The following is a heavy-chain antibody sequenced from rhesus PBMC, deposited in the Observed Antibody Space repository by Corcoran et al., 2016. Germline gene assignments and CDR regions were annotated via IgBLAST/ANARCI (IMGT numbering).Heavy chain of an antibody. Sequence: QLQLQESGPGLVKPSETLSVTCAVSGGSIGSSYWSWIRQAPGKGLAWIGYSYGSGSSTHYTPSRKRRVTLSVDTSQNQLLLKLSAVTTEDTAVYYCARVKRMVAMPTYFDYWGQGVLVTVSS. CDR3: ARVKRMVAMPTYFDY. CDR1: GGSIGSSY. D-gene: IGHD2-21*01. CDR2: SYGSGSST. J-gene: IGHJ4*01. V-gene: IGHV4-169*01.